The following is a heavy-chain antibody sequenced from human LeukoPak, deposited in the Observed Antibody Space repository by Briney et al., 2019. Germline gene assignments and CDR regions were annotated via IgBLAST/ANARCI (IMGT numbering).Heavy chain of an antibody. V-gene: IGHV3-73*01. D-gene: IGHD3-3*01. CDR3: TRGSGYYGY. CDR2: IRSKANSYAT. CDR1: GFTFSGSA. Sequence: GGSLGLSCAASGFTFSGSAMHWVRQATGKGLEWVGRIRSKANSYATAYAASVKGRFTISRDDSKNTAYLQMNSLKTEDTAVYYCTRGSGYYGYWGQGTLVTVSS. J-gene: IGHJ4*02.